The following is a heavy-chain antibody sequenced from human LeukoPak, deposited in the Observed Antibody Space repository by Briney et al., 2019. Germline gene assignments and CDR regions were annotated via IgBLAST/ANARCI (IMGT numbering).Heavy chain of an antibody. CDR2: IYPDDSYT. V-gene: IGHV5-51*01. Sequence: GESLKISCQGSGYSFTTYWIGWVRQMPGQGLEWMGIIYPDDSYTRYSPSFQGQVTISADKSISTAYLQWSSLKASDTAMYYCARLPTVTSNRIHDGMDVWGQGTTVTVSS. CDR3: ARLPTVTSNRIHDGMDV. CDR1: GYSFTTYW. D-gene: IGHD4-17*01. J-gene: IGHJ6*02.